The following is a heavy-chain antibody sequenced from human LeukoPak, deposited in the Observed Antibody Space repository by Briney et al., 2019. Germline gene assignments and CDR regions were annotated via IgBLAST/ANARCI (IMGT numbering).Heavy chain of an antibody. V-gene: IGHV4-39*01. D-gene: IGHD3-3*01. CDR1: GGSISSSSYY. CDR2: IYYSGST. Sequence: SETLSLTCTVSGGSISSSSYYWGWIRQPPGKGLEWIGSIYYSGSTYYNPSLKSRVTISVDTSKNQFSLKLSSVTAADTAVYYCARLGFLEWSNAFDIWGQGTMVTVSS. CDR3: ARLGFLEWSNAFDI. J-gene: IGHJ3*02.